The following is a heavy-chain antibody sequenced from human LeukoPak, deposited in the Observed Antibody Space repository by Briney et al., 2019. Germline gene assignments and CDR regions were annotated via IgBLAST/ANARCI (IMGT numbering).Heavy chain of an antibody. D-gene: IGHD3-22*01. CDR1: GDSISSDIW. CDR2: IYYSGSI. Sequence: SGTLSLTCAVSGDSISSDIWWNWVRQPPGKGLEWIGDIYYSGSIKYNPSLKSRVTMSADTSKNQFSLKLSSVTAADTAIYYCARENPSGYYNRPIDYWGQGTLVTVSS. CDR3: ARENPSGYYNRPIDY. J-gene: IGHJ4*02. V-gene: IGHV4-4*02.